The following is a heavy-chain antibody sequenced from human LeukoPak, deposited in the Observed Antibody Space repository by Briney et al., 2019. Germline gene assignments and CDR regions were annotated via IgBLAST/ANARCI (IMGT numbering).Heavy chain of an antibody. CDR1: GFTFSSYS. V-gene: IGHV3-48*01. Sequence: GGSLRLSCAASGFTFSSYSMNWVRQAPGKGLEWVSYISSSSTIYYADSVKGRFTISRDNAKNSLYLQMNSLRAEDTAVYYCARDSLAIFGVVTNPLDYWGQGTLVTVSS. CDR3: ARDSLAIFGVVTNPLDY. CDR2: ISSSSTI. J-gene: IGHJ4*02. D-gene: IGHD3-3*01.